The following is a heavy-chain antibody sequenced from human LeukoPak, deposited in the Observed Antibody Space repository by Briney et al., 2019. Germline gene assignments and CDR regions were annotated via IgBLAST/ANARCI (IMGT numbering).Heavy chain of an antibody. CDR2: IIPILGIA. CDR3: ARDGIVGDCSSTSCYEIDYYFDY. Sequence: SVKVSCKASGGTFSSYAISWVRQAPGQGLEWMGRIIPILGIANYAQKFQGRVTIAADKSTSTAYMELSSLRSEDTAVYYCARDGIVGDCSSTSCYEIDYYFDYWGQGTLVTVSS. V-gene: IGHV1-69*04. D-gene: IGHD2-2*01. J-gene: IGHJ4*02. CDR1: GGTFSSYA.